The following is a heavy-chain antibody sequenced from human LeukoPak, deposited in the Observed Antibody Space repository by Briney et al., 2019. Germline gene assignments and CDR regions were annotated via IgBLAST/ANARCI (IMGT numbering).Heavy chain of an antibody. J-gene: IGHJ3*02. D-gene: IGHD3-16*01. CDR2: ILNDGSQE. CDR1: GFTFSSYG. V-gene: IGHV3-33*01. Sequence: PGRSLRLSCAASGFTFSSYGMHWVRQAPGKGLEWVAVILNDGSQEKYADSVKGRFTISRDNSKNTLFLQMNSLRAEDTAVYYCARDDALGDNALDIWGQGTKVTVSS. CDR3: ARDDALGDNALDI.